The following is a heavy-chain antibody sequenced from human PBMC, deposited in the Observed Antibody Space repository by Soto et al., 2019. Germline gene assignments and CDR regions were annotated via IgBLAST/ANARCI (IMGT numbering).Heavy chain of an antibody. J-gene: IGHJ6*02. CDR2: IYYSGST. V-gene: IGHV4-61*01. D-gene: IGHD5-12*01. Sequence: PSETLSLTCTVSGASVSSGSLYWSWIRQPPGKGLEWIGYIYYSGSTNYNPSLKSRVTISVDTSKNQFSLKLSSVTAADTAVYYCARVGGGYDSYYYYGMDVWGQGTTVTVSS. CDR3: ARVGGGYDSYYYYGMDV. CDR1: GASVSSGSLY.